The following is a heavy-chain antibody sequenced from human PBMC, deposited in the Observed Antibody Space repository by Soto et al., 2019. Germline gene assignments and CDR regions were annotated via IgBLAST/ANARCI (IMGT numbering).Heavy chain of an antibody. D-gene: IGHD2-8*01. V-gene: IGHV3-15*01. CDR2: IKSKTDGGTT. Sequence: GGSLRLSCAASGFTFSNAWMSWVRQAPGKGLEWVGRIKSKTDGGTTDYAAPVKGRFTISRDDSKNTLYLQMNSLKTEDTAVYYCTTSLGYCTNGVCYTSDYWGQGTLVTVSS. CDR3: TTSLGYCTNGVCYTSDY. CDR1: GFTFSNAW. J-gene: IGHJ4*02.